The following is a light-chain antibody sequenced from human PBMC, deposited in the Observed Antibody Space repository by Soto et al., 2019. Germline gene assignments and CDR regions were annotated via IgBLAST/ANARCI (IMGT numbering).Light chain of an antibody. CDR3: QQYAYSPKT. Sequence: EVVLTQSPDTLSLSPGESATLSCRASQSVTNNYLAWYQQKPGQAPRLLIYAASSRPTGIPDRFSGSGSGTDFTLTISRLEPEDFAVYYCQQYAYSPKTLGQGPKV. CDR2: AAS. CDR1: QSVTNNY. V-gene: IGKV3-20*01. J-gene: IGKJ1*01.